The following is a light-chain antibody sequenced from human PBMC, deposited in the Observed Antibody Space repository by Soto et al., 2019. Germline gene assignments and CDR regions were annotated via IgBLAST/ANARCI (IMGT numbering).Light chain of an antibody. J-gene: IGLJ3*02. Sequence: SYELTQPLSVSVALGQTARITCGGNNIGSKNVHWYQQKPGQAPVLVIYRDSNRPSGIPERFSGSNSGNTATLTISRAQAGDEADYSCQVWDSSFWVFGGGTKLTVL. V-gene: IGLV3-9*01. CDR3: QVWDSSFWV. CDR1: NIGSKN. CDR2: RDS.